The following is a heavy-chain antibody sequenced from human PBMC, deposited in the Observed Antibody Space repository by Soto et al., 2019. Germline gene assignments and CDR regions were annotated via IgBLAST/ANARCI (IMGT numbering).Heavy chain of an antibody. J-gene: IGHJ4*02. CDR2: VSIGGST. CDR3: AKRRGAGGHFDY. V-gene: IGHV3-23*01. Sequence: DVQLLESGGGLVQPEGSPRLSCAASGFTFSSYAMGWVRQGPGKGLEWVAVVSIGGSTHYADSVRGRFTISRDNSKNTLSLQMNSLTAEDTAVYFCAKRRGAGGHFDYWGQRALVTVSS. CDR1: GFTFSSYA. D-gene: IGHD2-15*01.